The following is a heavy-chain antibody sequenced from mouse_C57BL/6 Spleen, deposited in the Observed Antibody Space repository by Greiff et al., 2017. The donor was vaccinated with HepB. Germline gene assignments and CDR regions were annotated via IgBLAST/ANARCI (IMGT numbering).Heavy chain of an antibody. CDR3: ATPYYSNLYYFVY. Sequence: QVQLQQSGPELVKPGASVKISCKASGYAFSSSWMNWVKQRPGKGLEWIGRIYPGDGDTNYNGKFKGKATLTADKSSSTAYMQLSSLTSEDSAVYFCATPYYSNLYYFVYWGQGTTLTVSS. J-gene: IGHJ2*01. V-gene: IGHV1-82*01. CDR2: IYPGDGDT. D-gene: IGHD2-5*01. CDR1: GYAFSSSW.